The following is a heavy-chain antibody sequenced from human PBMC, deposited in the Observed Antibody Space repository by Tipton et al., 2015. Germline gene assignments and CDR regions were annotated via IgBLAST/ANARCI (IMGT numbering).Heavy chain of an antibody. D-gene: IGHD3-10*01. Sequence: GLVKPSETLSLTCTVSGGSVSSDSYYWNWIRQPPGKGLEWIGYMFYTGITNYNPSLKSRVTMSVATSKNQFSLKLSSVTAADTAVYYCARGHYVSRMDVWGQGTTVTVSS. CDR1: GGSVSSDSYY. CDR3: ARGHYVSRMDV. V-gene: IGHV4-61*01. CDR2: MFYTGIT. J-gene: IGHJ6*02.